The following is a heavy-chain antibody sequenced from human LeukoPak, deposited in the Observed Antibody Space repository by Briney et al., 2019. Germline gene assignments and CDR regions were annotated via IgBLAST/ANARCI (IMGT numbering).Heavy chain of an antibody. V-gene: IGHV3-48*03. CDR1: GFTFSTYE. D-gene: IGHD2-21*02. J-gene: IGHJ3*02. Sequence: GGSLRLSCQASGFTFSTYEMNWVRQAPGKGLEWVSYISSSATTTYYADSVKGRFTISRDNSKNTLYLQMSSLRAEDTAVYYCVRFPRRFDCGGDCYSAFDIWGQGTMVTVSS. CDR3: VRFPRRFDCGGDCYSAFDI. CDR2: ISSSATTT.